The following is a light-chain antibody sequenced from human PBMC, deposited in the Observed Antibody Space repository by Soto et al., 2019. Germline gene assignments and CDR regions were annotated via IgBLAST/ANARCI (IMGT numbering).Light chain of an antibody. CDR3: QQYGASPVT. Sequence: EIVLTQSPGTLSLSPGERATLSCRASQSVTSNYLAWYQQKPGQAPRLLIYGASSRATGIPDRFSGRWSGTDFTLTISRLEPEDFAVYYWQQYGASPVTFGQGTKVEIK. CDR2: GAS. CDR1: QSVTSNY. V-gene: IGKV3-20*01. J-gene: IGKJ1*01.